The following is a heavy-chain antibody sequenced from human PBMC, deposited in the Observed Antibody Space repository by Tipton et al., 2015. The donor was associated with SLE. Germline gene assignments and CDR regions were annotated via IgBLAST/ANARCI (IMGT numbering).Heavy chain of an antibody. J-gene: IGHJ4*02. V-gene: IGHV4-59*01. CDR2: IYYSGST. D-gene: IGHD2-2*01. CDR3: ARAVVPAAVYYFDH. Sequence: TLSLTCTVSGGSISSYYWSWIRQPPGKGLEWIGYIYYSGSTNYNPSLKSRVTISVDTSKNQFSLKLSSVTAADTAVYYCARAVVPAAVYYFDHWGQGTLVTVSS. CDR1: GGSISSYY.